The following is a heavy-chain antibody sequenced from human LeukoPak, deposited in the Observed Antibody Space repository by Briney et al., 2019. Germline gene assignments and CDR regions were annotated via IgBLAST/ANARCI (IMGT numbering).Heavy chain of an antibody. J-gene: IGHJ4*02. Sequence: SQTPSLTCTFSGDSLSNGGYYWGWIRLHPGKGLEWVGYIYDSGTTYYSPALQSRVSISVDTSDNKFSLKLKSLTAADTAVYYCARGGDRRGFDYWGQGTLVTVSS. V-gene: IGHV4-31*03. CDR3: ARGGDRRGFDY. D-gene: IGHD1-14*01. CDR2: IYDSGTT. CDR1: GDSLSNGGYY.